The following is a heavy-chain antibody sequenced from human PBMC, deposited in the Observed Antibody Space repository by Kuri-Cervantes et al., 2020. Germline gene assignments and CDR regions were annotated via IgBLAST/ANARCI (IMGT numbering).Heavy chain of an antibody. Sequence: LSLTCAASGFTFSSYGMHWVRQAPGKGLEWVAVIWYDGSNKYYADSVKGRFTISRDNSKNTLYLQMNSLRAEDTAVYYCANIRGTNYYGMDVWGQGTTVTVSS. V-gene: IGHV3-33*06. CDR3: ANIRGTNYYGMDV. D-gene: IGHD3-16*01. CDR1: GFTFSSYG. J-gene: IGHJ6*02. CDR2: IWYDGSNK.